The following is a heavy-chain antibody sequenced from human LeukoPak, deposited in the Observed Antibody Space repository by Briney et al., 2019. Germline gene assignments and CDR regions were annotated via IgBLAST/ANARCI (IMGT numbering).Heavy chain of an antibody. CDR3: ARLPPGAYGSGSYWGLNFDY. Sequence: SETLSLTCAVYGGYFSTYYRSWIRQPPGKGLEWIGEINHGGSTNYNPSLKSRVTISIDTSKNQFSLKLSSVTAADTAVYYCARLPPGAYGSGSYWGLNFDYWGQGTLVTVSS. D-gene: IGHD3-10*01. J-gene: IGHJ4*02. CDR1: GGYFSTYY. CDR2: INHGGST. V-gene: IGHV4-34*01.